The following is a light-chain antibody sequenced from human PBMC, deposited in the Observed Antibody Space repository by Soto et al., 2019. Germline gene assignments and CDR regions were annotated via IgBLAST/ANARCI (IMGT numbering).Light chain of an antibody. CDR1: SSNIGAGYD. J-gene: IGLJ3*02. CDR2: SNR. V-gene: IGLV1-40*01. CDR3: ATWDDSLNGRV. Sequence: QSVLTQPPSVSGAPGQRVTISCTGSSSNIGAGYDVHWYQQLPGTAPKLLIYSNRQRPSGVPDRFSGSKSGTSASLAISGLQSEDEAVYFCATWDDSLNGRVFGGGTKLTVL.